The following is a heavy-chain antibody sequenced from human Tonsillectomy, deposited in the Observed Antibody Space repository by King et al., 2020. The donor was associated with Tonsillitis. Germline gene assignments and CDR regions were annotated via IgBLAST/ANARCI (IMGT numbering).Heavy chain of an antibody. J-gene: IGHJ3*02. D-gene: IGHD3-10*01. V-gene: IGHV3-74*01. Sequence: EVQLVESGGGLVQPGGSLRLSCAASGFTVSSDWMHWVRQVPGKGLVWVSRINSDGSTTNYADSVKGRFTISRDNAKNTVYLQMNSLRAEDTAVYYCARDHHGSGMGVFDIWGQGTMVTVSS. CDR1: GFTVSSDW. CDR2: INSDGSTT. CDR3: ARDHHGSGMGVFDI.